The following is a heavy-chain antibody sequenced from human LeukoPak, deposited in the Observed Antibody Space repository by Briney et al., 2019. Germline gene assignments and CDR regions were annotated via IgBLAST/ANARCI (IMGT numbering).Heavy chain of an antibody. CDR2: IYYSGST. J-gene: IGHJ4*02. CDR1: GGSISSSSYY. CDR3: ARDVSEGGWYRGPNYFDY. D-gene: IGHD6-19*01. Sequence: PSETLSLTCTVSGGSISSSSYYWGWIRQPPGKGLEWIGSIYYSGSTYYNPSLKSRVTISVDTSKNQFSLKLSSVTAADTAVYYCARDVSEGGWYRGPNYFDYWGQGTLVTVSS. V-gene: IGHV4-39*07.